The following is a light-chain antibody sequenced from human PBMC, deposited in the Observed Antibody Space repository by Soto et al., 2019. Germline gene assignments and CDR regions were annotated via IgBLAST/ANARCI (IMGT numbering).Light chain of an antibody. V-gene: IGLV1-40*01. CDR3: QSYVNSLTDYYV. CDR2: DTS. J-gene: IGLJ1*01. Sequence: QSVLTQPPSVSGAPGQRVTISCTGSSSNIASFEVHWYQQLPGTAPKLLIYDTSNRPSGVPDRFSGSKSGTSASLAITGLQAEDEADYYCQSYVNSLTDYYVFGTGTKLTVL. CDR1: SSNIASFE.